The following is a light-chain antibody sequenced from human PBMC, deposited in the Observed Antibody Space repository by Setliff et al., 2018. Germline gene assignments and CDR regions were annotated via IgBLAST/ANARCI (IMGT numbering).Light chain of an antibody. J-gene: IGLJ1*01. CDR2: SNN. CDR1: SSNIGSNT. Sequence: QSALTQPPSASGTPGRRVTISCSGSSSNIGSNTVNWYQQLPGTAPKLLIYSNNQRPSGVPDRFSGSKSGTSASLAISGLQSEDEADYYCAAWDDSLNGRVFGTGTKVTV. CDR3: AAWDDSLNGRV. V-gene: IGLV1-44*01.